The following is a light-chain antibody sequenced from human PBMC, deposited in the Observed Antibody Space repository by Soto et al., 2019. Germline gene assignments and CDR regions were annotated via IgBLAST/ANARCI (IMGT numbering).Light chain of an antibody. CDR3: QQRSNWPRLT. CDR1: QSVSNY. V-gene: IGKV3-11*01. CDR2: DAS. Sequence: EIVLTQSPATLSLSPGERATLSCRASQSVSNYLAWYQQKPGQAPRLLIYDASNRATGIPARFSGSGSGTDFTLPISSLEPEDFTVYYCQQRSNWPRLTFGGGPKVEIK. J-gene: IGKJ4*01.